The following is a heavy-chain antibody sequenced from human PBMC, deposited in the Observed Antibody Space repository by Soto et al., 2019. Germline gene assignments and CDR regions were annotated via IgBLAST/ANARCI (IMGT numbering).Heavy chain of an antibody. CDR3: ARARGNDWYSDY. J-gene: IGHJ4*02. D-gene: IGHD5-12*01. CDR1: GFTFSTYW. CDR2: ITHSGTYV. V-gene: IGHV3-21*01. Sequence: PGGSLRLSCAASGFTFSTYWMDWVRQTPGKGLEWVSSITHSGTYVYYADSVKGRFTTSRDSASNSLFLQMTSLRAEDTAVYHCARARGNDWYSDYWGQGTLVTVSS.